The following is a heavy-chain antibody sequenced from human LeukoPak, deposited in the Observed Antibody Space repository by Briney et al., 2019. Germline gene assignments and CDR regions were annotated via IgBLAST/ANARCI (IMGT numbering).Heavy chain of an antibody. CDR3: ARTQQWLATGGWYWFDT. J-gene: IGHJ5*02. V-gene: IGHV3-64*01. Sequence: GGSLRLSCAASGFTFSNYPIHWVRQAPGKGLEFVSSIHSNGISTYYGNSVKGRFTVSRDNSKNTVYLQTGSLREEDMAVYYCARTQQWLATGGWYWFDTWGQGTLVTVSS. D-gene: IGHD6-19*01. CDR2: IHSNGIST. CDR1: GFTFSNYP.